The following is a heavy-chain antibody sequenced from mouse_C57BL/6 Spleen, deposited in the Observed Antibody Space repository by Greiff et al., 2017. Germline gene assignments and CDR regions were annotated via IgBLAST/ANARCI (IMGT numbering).Heavy chain of an antibody. Sequence: EVQLQESGGDLVKPGGSLKLSCAASGFTFSSYGMSWVRQTPDKRLEWVATISSGGSYTYYPDSVKGRFTISRDNAKNTLYLQMSSLKSEDTAMYYCARQEGYYYGSSYGDYWGQGTTLTVSS. CDR1: GFTFSSYG. CDR2: ISSGGSYT. V-gene: IGHV5-6*01. J-gene: IGHJ2*01. CDR3: ARQEGYYYGSSYGDY. D-gene: IGHD1-1*01.